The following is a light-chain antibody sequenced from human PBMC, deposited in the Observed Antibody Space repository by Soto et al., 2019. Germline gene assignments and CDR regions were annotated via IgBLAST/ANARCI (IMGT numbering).Light chain of an antibody. Sequence: EIKMTQSPSPLSASVGDRVTITCRASQGISSWLAWYQQKPGKAPKLLIYDASSLESGVPSRFSGSGSGTEFTLTISSLQPDDFATYYCQQYNSYPWTFGQGTKVEIK. CDR1: QGISSW. J-gene: IGKJ1*01. CDR2: DAS. CDR3: QQYNSYPWT. V-gene: IGKV1-5*01.